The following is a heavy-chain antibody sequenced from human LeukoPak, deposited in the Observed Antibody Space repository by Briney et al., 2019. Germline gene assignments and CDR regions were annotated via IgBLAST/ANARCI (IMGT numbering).Heavy chain of an antibody. J-gene: IGHJ4*02. CDR1: GFTFSSYA. Sequence: GGSLRLSCAASGFTFSSYAMSWVRQAPGKGLEWVSSISGNGGYTYHAGSVKGRFTISRDNSKNTLYMQMNSLRAEDTAVYYCAKGNNGCYDSWGQGTLVTVSS. V-gene: IGHV3-23*01. CDR2: ISGNGGYT. D-gene: IGHD2-15*01. CDR3: AKGNNGCYDS.